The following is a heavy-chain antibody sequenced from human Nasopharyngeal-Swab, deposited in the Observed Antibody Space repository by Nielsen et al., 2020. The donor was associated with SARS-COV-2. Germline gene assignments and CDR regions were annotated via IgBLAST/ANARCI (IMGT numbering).Heavy chain of an antibody. CDR1: GFTFSSYG. D-gene: IGHD6-13*01. CDR3: ARDWGSSWYSNWFDP. Sequence: GGSLRLSCAASGFTFSSYGMHWVRQAPGKGLEWVAVISYDGSNKYYADSVKGRFTISRDNSKNTLYLQMNSLRAEDTAVYYCARDWGSSWYSNWFDPWGQGTLVTVSS. CDR2: ISYDGSNK. V-gene: IGHV3-30*03. J-gene: IGHJ5*02.